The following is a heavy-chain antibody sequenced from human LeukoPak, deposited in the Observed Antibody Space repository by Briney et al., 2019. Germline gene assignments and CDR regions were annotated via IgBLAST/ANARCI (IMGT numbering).Heavy chain of an antibody. CDR2: INAGNGNT. Sequence: ASVKVSCKASGYTFTSYAMHWVRQAPGQRLEWMGWINAGNGNTKCSQKFQGRVTITRDTSASTAYMELSSLRSEDTAVYYCARARYCSSTSCYGNWFDPWGQGTLVTVSS. CDR3: ARARYCSSTSCYGNWFDP. D-gene: IGHD2-2*01. J-gene: IGHJ5*02. CDR1: GYTFTSYA. V-gene: IGHV1-3*01.